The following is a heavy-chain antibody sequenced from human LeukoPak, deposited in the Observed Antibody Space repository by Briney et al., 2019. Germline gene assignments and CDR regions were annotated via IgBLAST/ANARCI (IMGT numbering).Heavy chain of an antibody. J-gene: IGHJ6*02. CDR1: GLTVSSTS. D-gene: IGHD2-15*01. Sequence: GGSLRLSCAASGLTVSSTSMTWVRQAPGKGLEWVSDFLSDGRIYYADSVKGRFTISRDNSKNTLFLQMNSLRAEDTAVYYCAKNLYCGGGSCYPSALGMDVWGQGTTVTVSS. CDR3: AKNLYCGGGSCYPSALGMDV. V-gene: IGHV3-53*01. CDR2: FLSDGRI.